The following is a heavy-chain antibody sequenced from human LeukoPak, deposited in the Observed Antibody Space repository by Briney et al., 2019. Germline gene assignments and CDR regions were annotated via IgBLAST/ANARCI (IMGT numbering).Heavy chain of an antibody. CDR2: ISGSGGST. CDR1: GFTFSSYA. V-gene: IGHV3-23*01. CDR3: AKDGSPGDGYKD. D-gene: IGHD5-24*01. Sequence: GGSLRLSCAASGFTFSSYAMSWVRQARGKGLEWVSAISGSGGSTYYADSVKGRFTISRDNSKNTLYLQMNSLRAEDTAVYYCAKDGSPGDGYKDWGQGTLVTVSS. J-gene: IGHJ4*02.